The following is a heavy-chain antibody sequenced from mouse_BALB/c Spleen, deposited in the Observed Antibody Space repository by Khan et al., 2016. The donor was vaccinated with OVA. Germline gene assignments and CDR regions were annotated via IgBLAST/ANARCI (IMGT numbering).Heavy chain of an antibody. CDR3: RISTINA. J-gene: IGHJ2*01. V-gene: IGHV14-3*02. CDR2: TDPANGNT. Sequence: IQLVQSGAELVKPAASLKLSCTASGYNIKDIYIHWVKQRPEKGLERIRRTDPANGNTKYDPKFQGKATITADKSSNTAYLQLSSLTSEDTAVYYCRISTINAWGQGTTLTVSS. CDR1: GYNIKDIY.